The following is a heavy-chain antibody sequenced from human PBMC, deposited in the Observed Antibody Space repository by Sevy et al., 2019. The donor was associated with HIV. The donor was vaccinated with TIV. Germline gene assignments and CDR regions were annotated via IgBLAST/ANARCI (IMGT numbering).Heavy chain of an antibody. D-gene: IGHD3-22*01. J-gene: IGHJ6*02. V-gene: IGHV1-2*05. CDR2: INPNSGGT. Sequence: ASVKVSCKASGYTFTGYYMHWVRQAPGQGLEWMGRINPNSGGTNYAQKLQGRVTMTRDTSISTAYMELSRLRSDDTDVYYYARHQYYYDSSGYYYGDYYYYGMDVWGQGTTVTVSS. CDR1: GYTFTGYY. CDR3: ARHQYYYDSSGYYYGDYYYYGMDV.